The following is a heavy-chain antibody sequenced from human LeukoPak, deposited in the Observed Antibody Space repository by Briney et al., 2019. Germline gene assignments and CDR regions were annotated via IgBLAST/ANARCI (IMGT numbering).Heavy chain of an antibody. CDR3: ATTQWLAPPPDS. CDR2: INTDGTVT. D-gene: IGHD6-19*01. Sequence: GGSLRLSCAASGFTFSKYWMLWVRQAPGKGLESVSRINTDGTVTTYADSVKGRLTVSRDNADNTMFLQMNSVRDEDTAVYYCATTQWLAPPPDSWGQGTPVTVSS. V-gene: IGHV3-74*01. J-gene: IGHJ6*01. CDR1: GFTFSKYW.